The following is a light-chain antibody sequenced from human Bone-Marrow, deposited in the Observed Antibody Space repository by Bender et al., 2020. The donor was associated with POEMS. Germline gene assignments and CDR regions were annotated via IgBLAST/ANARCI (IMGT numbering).Light chain of an antibody. J-gene: IGLJ3*02. CDR1: SSDIGSYIL. V-gene: IGLV2-14*02. CDR3: SSYSSTTTLIL. CDR2: DVS. Sequence: QSALTQPASVSGSPGQSITISCTGTSSDIGSYILVSWYQQHPDKAPKLMIYDVSKRPSGVSNRFSGSKSGYTASLTISGLQAEDEADYYCSSYSSTTTLILFGGGTKLTVL.